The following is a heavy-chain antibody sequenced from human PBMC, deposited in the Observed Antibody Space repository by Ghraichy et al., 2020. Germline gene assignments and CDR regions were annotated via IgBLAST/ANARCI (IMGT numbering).Heavy chain of an antibody. D-gene: IGHD3-10*01. CDR1: GFTFSSYA. J-gene: IGHJ6*02. CDR2: ISGSGGST. CDR3: AKVGHFGYYYGMDV. V-gene: IGHV3-23*01. Sequence: GGSLRLSCAASGFTFSSYAMSWVRQAPGKGLEWVSDISGSGGSTYYADSVKGRFTISRDNSKNTLYLQMNSLRAEDTAVYYCAKVGHFGYYYGMDVWGQGTTVTVSS.